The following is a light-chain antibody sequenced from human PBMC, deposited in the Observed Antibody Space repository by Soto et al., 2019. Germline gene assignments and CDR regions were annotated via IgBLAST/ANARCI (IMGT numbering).Light chain of an antibody. Sequence: QPVLTQPPSVSAAPGQKVTISCSGSSSNIGNNYVSWYQHLPGTAPKLLIYENNKRPSGIPDRFSGSKSGTSATLGITGLQTGDEADYYCGTWDGSLSAVFGGGTKVTVL. CDR1: SSNIGNNY. CDR3: GTWDGSLSAV. V-gene: IGLV1-51*02. CDR2: ENN. J-gene: IGLJ2*01.